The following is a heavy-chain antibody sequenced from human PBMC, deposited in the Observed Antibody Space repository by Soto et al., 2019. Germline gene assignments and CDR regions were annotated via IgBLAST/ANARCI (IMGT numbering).Heavy chain of an antibody. CDR1: GFTFNNYA. J-gene: IGHJ4*02. D-gene: IGHD5-12*01. CDR3: ARDPGYSPTYSARFDY. V-gene: IGHV3-23*01. CDR2: VIQRSSAT. Sequence: GGSLRLSCAASGFTFNNYAMTWVRQAPGKGLEWVSTVIQRSSATFYADSVRGRFTISRDNSKNTLYLQLNSLRAEDTAVYYCARDPGYSPTYSARFDYWGQGILVTVSS.